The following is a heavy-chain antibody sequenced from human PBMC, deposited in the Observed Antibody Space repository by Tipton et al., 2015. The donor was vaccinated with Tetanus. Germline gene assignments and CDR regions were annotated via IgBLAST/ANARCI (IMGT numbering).Heavy chain of an antibody. CDR3: ARDRRSYIASAGYGMDV. CDR2: IKVDGSEK. J-gene: IGHJ6*02. V-gene: IGHV3-7*03. CDR1: GFTFSDYW. Sequence: SLRLSCAASGFTFSDYWMTWVRQAPGKGLEWVANIKVDGSEKYFVDSVKGRFTVSRDNAKSSLYLQMNSLRADDTAIYHCARDRRSYIASAGYGMDVWGQGTPVTASS. D-gene: IGHD6-13*01.